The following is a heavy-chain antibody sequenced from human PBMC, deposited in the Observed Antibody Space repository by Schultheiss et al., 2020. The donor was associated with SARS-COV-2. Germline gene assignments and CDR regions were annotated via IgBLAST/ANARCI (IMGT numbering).Heavy chain of an antibody. D-gene: IGHD5-18*01. J-gene: IGHJ4*02. CDR3: ASSEYSYGHFDY. V-gene: IGHV3-48*01. CDR2: ISSSSSTI. Sequence: GGSLRLSCAASGFTFSSYSMNWVRQAPGKGLEWVSYISSSSSTIYYADSVKGRFTISRDNSKNTLYLQMNSLRAEDTAVYYCASSEYSYGHFDYWGQGTLVTVSS. CDR1: GFTFSSYS.